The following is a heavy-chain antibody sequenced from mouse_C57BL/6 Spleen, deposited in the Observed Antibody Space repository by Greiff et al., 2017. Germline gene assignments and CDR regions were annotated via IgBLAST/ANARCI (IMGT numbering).Heavy chain of an antibody. CDR1: GYTFTSYW. J-gene: IGHJ2*01. CDR2: IYPSDSET. D-gene: IGHD1-1*01. Sequence: QVQLQQPGAELVRPGSSVKLSCKASGYTFTSYWMDWVKQRPGQGLEWIGNIYPSDSETHYNQKFKDKATLTVDKSSSTAYMQLSSLTSEDSAVYYCARGGYGSSYGYWGQGTTLTVSS. CDR3: ARGGYGSSYGY. V-gene: IGHV1-61*01.